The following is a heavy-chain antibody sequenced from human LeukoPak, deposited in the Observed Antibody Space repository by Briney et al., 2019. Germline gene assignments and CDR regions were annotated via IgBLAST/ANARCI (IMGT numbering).Heavy chain of an antibody. CDR3: ARSSGWYDSWPEGHIDY. Sequence: ASVKVSCKASGYTFTGYYMHWVRQAPGQGLEWMGWINPNSGGTNYAQKFQGRVTMTRDTSISTAYMELSRLRSDDTAVYYCARSSGWYDSWPEGHIDYWGQGTLVTVSS. CDR1: GYTFTGYY. CDR2: INPNSGGT. D-gene: IGHD6-19*01. V-gene: IGHV1-2*02. J-gene: IGHJ4*02.